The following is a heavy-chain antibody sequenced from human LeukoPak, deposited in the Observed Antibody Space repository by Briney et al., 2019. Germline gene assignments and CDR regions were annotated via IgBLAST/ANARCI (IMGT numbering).Heavy chain of an antibody. Sequence: GGSLRLSCAASGFTFSSYAMHWVRQAPGKGLEYVSAISSNGGSTYYANSVKGRFTISRDNSKNTLYHQMGSLRAEDMAVYYCARDRSMLTTLGVYYFDYWGQGTLVTVSS. D-gene: IGHD2-8*02. CDR3: ARDRSMLTTLGVYYFDY. CDR2: ISSNGGST. CDR1: GFTFSSYA. V-gene: IGHV3-64*01. J-gene: IGHJ4*02.